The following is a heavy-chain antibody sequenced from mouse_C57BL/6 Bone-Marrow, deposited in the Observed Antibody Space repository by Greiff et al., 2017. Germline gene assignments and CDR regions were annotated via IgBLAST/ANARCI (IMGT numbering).Heavy chain of an antibody. CDR1: GFTFNTYA. Sequence: EVQGVESGGGLVQPKGSLKLSCAASGFTFNTYAMHWVRQAPGKGLEWVARIRSKSSNYATYYADSVKDRFTISRDDSQSMLYLQMNNLKTEDTAMYYCVREGVYYGNSWFAYWGQGTLVTVSA. J-gene: IGHJ3*01. V-gene: IGHV10-3*01. D-gene: IGHD2-1*01. CDR2: IRSKSSNYAT. CDR3: VREGVYYGNSWFAY.